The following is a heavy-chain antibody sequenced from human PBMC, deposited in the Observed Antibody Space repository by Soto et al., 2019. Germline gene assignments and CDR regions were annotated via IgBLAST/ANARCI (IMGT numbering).Heavy chain of an antibody. CDR3: ASSYGSGYRAFDY. Sequence: QVQLVQSGAEVKRPGSSVKVSCKASGDTFNFYSINWVRQAPGVGLEWVGRVNPILSMSNYAQRFQGRVTMTEEKSTSTAYMELRSMRSEDTAMYYCASSYGSGYRAFDYWGQGALVTVSS. CDR1: GDTFNFYS. CDR2: VNPILSMS. D-gene: IGHD3-10*01. J-gene: IGHJ4*02. V-gene: IGHV1-69*02.